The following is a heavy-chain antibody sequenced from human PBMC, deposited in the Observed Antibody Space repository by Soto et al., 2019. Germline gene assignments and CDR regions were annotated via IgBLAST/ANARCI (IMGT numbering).Heavy chain of an antibody. CDR2: ISSSGSTI. J-gene: IGHJ6*02. D-gene: IGHD2-2*01. CDR1: GFTFSDYY. V-gene: IGHV3-11*01. CDR3: ARDPEPEYCSSTSCSIPYYYYGMDV. Sequence: QVQLVESGGGLVKPGGSLRLSCAASGFTFSDYYMSWIRQAPGKGLEWVSYISSSGSTIYYADSVKGRFTISRDNAKNSLYLQMNSLRAEDTAVYYCARDPEPEYCSSTSCSIPYYYYGMDVWGQGTTVTVSS.